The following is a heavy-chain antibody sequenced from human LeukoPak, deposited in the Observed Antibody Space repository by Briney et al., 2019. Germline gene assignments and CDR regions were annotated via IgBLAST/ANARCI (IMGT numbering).Heavy chain of an antibody. CDR3: ARDDRSSYFDY. J-gene: IGHJ4*02. D-gene: IGHD6-6*01. V-gene: IGHV4-59*01. CDR1: GGSISSYY. CDR2: IYYSGST. Sequence: ETLSLTCTVSGGSISSYYWSWIRPPPGKGLEWIGYIYYSGSTNYNPSLKSRVTISVDTSKNQFSLKLSSVTAADTAVYYCARDDRSSYFDYWGQGTLVTVSS.